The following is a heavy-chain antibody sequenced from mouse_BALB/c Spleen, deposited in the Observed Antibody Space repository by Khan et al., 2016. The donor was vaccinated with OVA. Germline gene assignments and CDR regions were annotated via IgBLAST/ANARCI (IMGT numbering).Heavy chain of an antibody. J-gene: IGHJ3*01. CDR2: IWRGGNT. CDR1: GFSLSTYG. CDR3: ARNSYMYDFTY. Sequence: QVQLKQSGPGLVQPSQSLSITCTVSGFSLSTYGVHWVRQSPGKGLEWLGVIWRGGNTDYNAPFMSRLNITKDNSKTQVFFRMDSLQPDDTAIYYCARNSYMYDFTYWGQGTLVTVSA. D-gene: IGHD2-14*01. V-gene: IGHV2-2*01.